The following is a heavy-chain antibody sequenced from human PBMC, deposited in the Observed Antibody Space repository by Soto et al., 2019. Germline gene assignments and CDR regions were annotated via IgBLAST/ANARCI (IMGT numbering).Heavy chain of an antibody. D-gene: IGHD3-10*01. CDR1: GGSISSGGYY. CDR2: IYYSGST. J-gene: IGHJ4*02. V-gene: IGHV4-31*03. CDR3: AREVSNYYGSGSYLIDH. Sequence: QVQLQESGPGLVKPSQTLSLTCTVSGGSISSGGYYWSWIRQHPGKGLEWIGYIYYSGSTYYNPSLKSRVTESVDTSKTQFSLKLSSVTAADTAVYYCAREVSNYYGSGSYLIDHWGQGTLVTVSS.